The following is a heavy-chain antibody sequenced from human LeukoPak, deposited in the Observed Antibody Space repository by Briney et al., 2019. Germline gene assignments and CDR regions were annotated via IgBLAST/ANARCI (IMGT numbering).Heavy chain of an antibody. CDR1: GGTFSSYA. CDR2: IIPIFGTA. D-gene: IGHD3-22*01. J-gene: IGHJ4*02. Sequence: SVKVSCKASGGTFSSYAISWVRQAPGQGLEWMGGIIPIFGTANYAQKFQGRVTITTDESTSTAYMELSSLRSEDTAVYYCARAELTYDSSGYHLDYWSQGTLVTVSS. V-gene: IGHV1-69*05. CDR3: ARAELTYDSSGYHLDY.